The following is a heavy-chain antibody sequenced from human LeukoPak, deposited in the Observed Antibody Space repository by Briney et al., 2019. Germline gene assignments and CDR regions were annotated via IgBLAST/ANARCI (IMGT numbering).Heavy chain of an antibody. CDR2: INPNSGGT. CDR1: GYTFNAYY. J-gene: IGHJ5*02. CDR3: ATNILVRDIINWFDP. V-gene: IGHV1-2*02. Sequence: ASLKVSCKASGYTFNAYYMHWVRQAPGQGLEWMGWINPNSGGTNYAQKFQGRVIMTRDTSTGTAYMELSSLRYDDTAVYYCATNILVRDIINWFDPWGQGTLVTVSS. D-gene: IGHD3-10*01.